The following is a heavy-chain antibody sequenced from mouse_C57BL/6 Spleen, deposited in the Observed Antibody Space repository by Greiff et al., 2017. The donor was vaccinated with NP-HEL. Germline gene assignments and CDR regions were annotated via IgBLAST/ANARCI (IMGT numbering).Heavy chain of an antibody. D-gene: IGHD2-3*01. CDR2: IDPSDSET. Sequence: QVQLQQPGAELVRPGSSVKLSCKASGYTFTSYWMHWVKQRPIQGLEWIGNIDPSDSETHYNQKFKDKATLTVDKSSSTAYMQLSSLTSEDSAVYYCAPSRDGFAWFAYWGQGTLVTVSA. CDR1: GYTFTSYW. CDR3: APSRDGFAWFAY. J-gene: IGHJ3*01. V-gene: IGHV1-52*01.